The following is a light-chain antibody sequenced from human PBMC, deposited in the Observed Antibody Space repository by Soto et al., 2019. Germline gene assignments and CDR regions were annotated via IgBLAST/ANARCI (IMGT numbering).Light chain of an antibody. CDR3: AAWDDSLNVVL. J-gene: IGLJ2*01. CDR1: SSNIGSNF. V-gene: IGLV1-44*01. Sequence: QSVVTQPPSASGTPGQRVTISCSGSSSNIGSNFVNWYQQLPGTAPKLLIYRSNQRPSGVTDRFSGSKSGTSASLAISGLQSEDEADYYCAAWDDSLNVVLFGGGTKLTVL. CDR2: RSN.